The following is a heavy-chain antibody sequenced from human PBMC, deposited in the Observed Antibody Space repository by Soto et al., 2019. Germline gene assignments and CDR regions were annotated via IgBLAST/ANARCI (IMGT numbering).Heavy chain of an antibody. CDR3: ARLYNWNDVGAFDI. CDR2: IIPILGIA. V-gene: IGHV1-69*02. J-gene: IGHJ3*02. Sequence: QVQLVQSGAEVKKPGSSVKVSCKASGGTFSSYTISWVRQAPGQGLEWMGRIIPILGIANYAQKFQGRVTITADKATRTAYVELSSLRSEDTAVYYCARLYNWNDVGAFDIWGQGTMVTVSS. D-gene: IGHD1-1*01. CDR1: GGTFSSYT.